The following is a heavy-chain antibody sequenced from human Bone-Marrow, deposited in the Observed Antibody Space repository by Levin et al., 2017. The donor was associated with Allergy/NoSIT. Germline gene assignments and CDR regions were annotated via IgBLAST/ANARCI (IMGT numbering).Heavy chain of an antibody. Sequence: SSETLSLTCTVSGGSISTYFWSWIRQPPGKGLEWLGYMSSSGSTNYNPSLKSRVTISVDTSKNQLSLNVRSVTAADTAVYYCARDKSGSYFSFDNWGQGTLVTVSS. CDR2: MSSSGST. V-gene: IGHV4-59*01. J-gene: IGHJ4*02. CDR1: GGSISTYF. CDR3: ARDKSGSYFSFDN. D-gene: IGHD1-26*01.